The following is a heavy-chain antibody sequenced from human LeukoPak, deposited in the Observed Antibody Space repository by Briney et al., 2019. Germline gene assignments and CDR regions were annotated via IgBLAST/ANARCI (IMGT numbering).Heavy chain of an antibody. J-gene: IGHJ3*02. CDR2: IYHSGST. V-gene: IGHV4-30-2*01. CDR1: GGSISSGGYY. CDR3: ARDLAHRGFEDAFDI. Sequence: SQTLSLTCTVSGGSISSGGYYWSWIRQPPGKGLEWIGYIYHSGSTYYNPSLKSRVTISVDRSKNQFSLKLSSVTAADTAVYYCARDLAHRGFEDAFDIWGQGTMVTVSS. D-gene: IGHD2-15*01.